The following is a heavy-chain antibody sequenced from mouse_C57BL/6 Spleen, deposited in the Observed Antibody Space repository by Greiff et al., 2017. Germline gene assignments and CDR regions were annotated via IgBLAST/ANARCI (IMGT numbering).Heavy chain of an antibody. D-gene: IGHD4-1*02. V-gene: IGHV5-17*01. Sequence: EVKLMESGGGLVKPGGSLKLSCEASGFTFSDYGMHWVRQAPEKGLEWVAYISSGSSTIYYADTVKGRFTISRDNAKNTLFLQMTSLRSEDTAMYYCARSNWAFDYWGQGTTLTVSS. J-gene: IGHJ2*01. CDR3: ARSNWAFDY. CDR2: ISSGSSTI. CDR1: GFTFSDYG.